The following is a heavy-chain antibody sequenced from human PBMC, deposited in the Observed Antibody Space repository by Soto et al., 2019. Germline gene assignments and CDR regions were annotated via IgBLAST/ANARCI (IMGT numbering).Heavy chain of an antibody. Sequence: ASVKVSCKASGYTFTSYGISWVRQAPGQGLEWMGWISAYNGNTNYAQKLRGRVTMTTDTSTSTAYMELRSLRSDDTAVYYCARDPLVLRYFDWSQGGNWFEPWGQGTLVTVSS. CDR3: ARDPLVLRYFDWSQGGNWFEP. CDR1: GYTFTSYG. J-gene: IGHJ5*02. CDR2: ISAYNGNT. D-gene: IGHD3-9*01. V-gene: IGHV1-18*04.